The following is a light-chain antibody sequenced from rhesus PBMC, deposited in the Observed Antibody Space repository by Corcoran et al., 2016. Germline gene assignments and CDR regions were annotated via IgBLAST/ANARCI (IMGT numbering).Light chain of an antibody. CDR1: QSLLDSEDGNTY. CDR2: EVS. CDR3: MQALEFPYS. J-gene: IGKJ2*01. V-gene: IGKV2-104*02. Sequence: DIVMTQTPLSLPVTPGEPASISCRSSQSLLDSEDGNTYLDWYLQKPGQDPQLLLYEVSNRASGVPDRCSGSGSDTDFTLKISRVEAEDVGVYYCMQALEFPYSFGQGTKVEIK.